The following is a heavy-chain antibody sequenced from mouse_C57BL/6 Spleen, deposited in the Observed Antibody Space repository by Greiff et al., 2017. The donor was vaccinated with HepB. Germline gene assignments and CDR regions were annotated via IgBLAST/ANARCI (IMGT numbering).Heavy chain of an antibody. V-gene: IGHV5-17*01. Sequence: EVQAVESGGGLVKPGGSLKLSCAASGFTFSDYGMHWVRQAPEKGLEWVAYISSGSSTIYYADTVKGRFTISRDNAKNTLFLQMTSLRSEDPAMYYCARLTGDYYYAMDYWGQGTSVTVSS. CDR2: ISSGSSTI. CDR1: GFTFSDYG. CDR3: ARLTGDYYYAMDY. D-gene: IGHD4-1*01. J-gene: IGHJ4*01.